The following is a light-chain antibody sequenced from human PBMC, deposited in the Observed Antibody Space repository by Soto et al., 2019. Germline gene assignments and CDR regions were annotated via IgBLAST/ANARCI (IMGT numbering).Light chain of an antibody. CDR2: KAS. CDR1: QSISSW. CDR3: QQYALFNT. Sequence: DIPMTQSPSTLSASVGDRVTITCRASQSISSWLAWYQQKPGKAPKLLIYKASSLESGVPSRFSGSGSGTEFTLTISSLQPDDFATYYCQQYALFNTFGQGTKLEIK. J-gene: IGKJ2*01. V-gene: IGKV1-5*03.